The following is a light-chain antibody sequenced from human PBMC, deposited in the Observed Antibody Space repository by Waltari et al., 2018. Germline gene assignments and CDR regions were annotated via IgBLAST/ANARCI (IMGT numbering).Light chain of an antibody. CDR2: AAS. V-gene: IGKV1-27*01. CDR3: QNHNGEPLFS. J-gene: IGKJ3*01. Sequence: DIQMTQSPSSLSASIGDRVTITCRASQPISNYVAWYQQKPGKVPRLLIYAASTLQSAVPSRFSGSGSGTDFNLTISSLQPEDFVTYYCQNHNGEPLFSFGPGTKVDVK. CDR1: QPISNY.